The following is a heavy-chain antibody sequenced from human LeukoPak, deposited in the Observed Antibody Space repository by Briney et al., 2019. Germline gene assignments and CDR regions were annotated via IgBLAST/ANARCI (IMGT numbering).Heavy chain of an antibody. J-gene: IGHJ3*02. D-gene: IGHD2-21*01. V-gene: IGHV1-18*01. CDR3: ARDGGGGHIAGDAFDI. Sequence: ASVKVSCKASGYTFTSYGISWVRQAPGQGLEWMGWISAYNGNTNYAQKLQGRVTMTTDTSTSTAYMELSSLRSEDTAVYYCARDGGGGHIAGDAFDIWGQGTMVTVSS. CDR1: GYTFTSYG. CDR2: ISAYNGNT.